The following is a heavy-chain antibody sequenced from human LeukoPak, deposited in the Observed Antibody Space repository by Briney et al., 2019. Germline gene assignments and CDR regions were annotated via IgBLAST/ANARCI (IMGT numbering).Heavy chain of an antibody. CDR3: ARDGEVGAAFGGSAGFDY. V-gene: IGHV1-69*13. D-gene: IGHD1-26*01. CDR2: IIPIFGTA. J-gene: IGHJ4*02. Sequence: SVKVSCKVSGYTLTELSMHWVRQAPGQGLEWMGGIIPIFGTANYAQKFQGRVTITADESTSTAYMELSSLRSEDTAVYYCARDGEVGAAFGGSAGFDYWGQGTLVSVSS. CDR1: GYTLTELS.